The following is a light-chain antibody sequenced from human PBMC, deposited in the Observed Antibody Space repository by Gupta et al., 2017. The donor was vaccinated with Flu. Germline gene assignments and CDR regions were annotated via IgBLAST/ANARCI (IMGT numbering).Light chain of an antibody. V-gene: IGKV1-12*01. CDR2: AAS. CDR1: QRLSSW. CDR3: QQALAFPWT. J-gene: IGKJ1*01. Sequence: GDRVAMTCRAGQRLSSWLAWYQQKPGKAPRLLIYAASTLQSGVPSRFSGSGSGTNFTLTITSLQAEDVATYFCQQALAFPWTFGQGTRVEI.